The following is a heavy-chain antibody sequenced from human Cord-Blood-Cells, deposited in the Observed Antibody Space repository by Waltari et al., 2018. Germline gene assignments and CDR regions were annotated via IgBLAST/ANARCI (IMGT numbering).Heavy chain of an antibody. J-gene: IGHJ2*01. CDR2: INHSGST. D-gene: IGHD7-27*01. CDR3: ASSGAGNWYFDL. CDR1: GGSFSGYY. Sequence: QVQLQQWGAGLLKPSETLSLTCAVYGGSFSGYYWRWIRQPPGKGRGWIGEINHSGSTNYNPSLKIRVTISVDTSKNQFSLKLSSVTAADTAVYYCASSGAGNWYFDLWGRGTLVTVSS. V-gene: IGHV4-34*01.